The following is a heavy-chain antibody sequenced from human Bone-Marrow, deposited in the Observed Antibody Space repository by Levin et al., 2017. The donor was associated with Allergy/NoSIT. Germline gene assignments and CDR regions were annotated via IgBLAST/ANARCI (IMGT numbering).Heavy chain of an antibody. J-gene: IGHJ4*02. D-gene: IGHD3-16*01. CDR1: GFRFSSNA. CDR3: AKKVGANGWTPIDY. V-gene: IGHV3-23*01. CDR2: ISASGQLT. Sequence: AASVKVSCAASGFRFSSNALSWVRQVPGKGLEWVSSISASGQLTYYTDSVRGRFTTSRDNSKNTMFLQMNSLRGEDTALYYCAKKVGANGWTPIDYWGQGTQVTVSS.